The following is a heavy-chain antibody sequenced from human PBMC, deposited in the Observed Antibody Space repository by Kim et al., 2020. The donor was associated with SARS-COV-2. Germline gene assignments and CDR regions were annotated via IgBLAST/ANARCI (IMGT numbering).Heavy chain of an antibody. CDR2: INTDGSNI. Sequence: GGSLRLSCAASGFTLSSYWMHWVRQAPGKGLVWVSRINTDGSNINYVDSVKGRFTISRDNAKNTPYLQMNSLRVDDTALYYCARSNHLDDYWGQGTLVTVSS. CDR3: ARSNHLDDY. CDR1: GFTLSSYW. J-gene: IGHJ4*02. V-gene: IGHV3-74*01. D-gene: IGHD1-1*01.